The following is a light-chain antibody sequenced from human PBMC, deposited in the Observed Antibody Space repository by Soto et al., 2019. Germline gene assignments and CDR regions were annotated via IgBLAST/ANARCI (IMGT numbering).Light chain of an antibody. CDR3: AAWDDSLSTYV. V-gene: IGLV1-47*02. J-gene: IGLJ1*01. CDR1: SSNIGRNS. Sequence: QSVLTQPPSASGTPGQRVTISWSGSSSNIGRNSVYWYQQLPGTAPKLLIYTNNQRPSGVPDRFSGSKSGTSASLAISGLRAEDEADYYCAAWDDSLSTYVFGTGTKLTVL. CDR2: TNN.